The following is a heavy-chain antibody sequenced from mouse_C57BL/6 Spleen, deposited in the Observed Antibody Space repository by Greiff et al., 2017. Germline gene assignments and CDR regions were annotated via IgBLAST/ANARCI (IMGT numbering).Heavy chain of an antibody. J-gene: IGHJ4*01. CDR3: ARDYDYDGYAMDY. CDR1: GYAFSSYW. V-gene: IGHV1-80*01. D-gene: IGHD2-4*01. CDR2: IYPGDGDT. Sequence: VQLQQSGAELVKPGASVKISCKASGYAFSSYWMNWVKQRSGKGLEWIGQIYPGDGDTNYNGKFKGKATLTADKSSSTAYMQLSSLTSEDSAVYFCARDYDYDGYAMDYWGQGTSVTVSS.